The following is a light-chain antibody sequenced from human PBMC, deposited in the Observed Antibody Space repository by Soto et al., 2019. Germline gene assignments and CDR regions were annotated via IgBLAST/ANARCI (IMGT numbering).Light chain of an antibody. Sequence: DIVMTQSPDSLAVSLGERATINCKSSQSVLYSSNNKNDLAWDQQKPGQPPKLLIRWASARESGVPDRFSGSRYGADFTLAISSLQAEDVAVYYCQQYYSTPYTFGQGTKLEIK. CDR3: QQYYSTPYT. CDR2: WAS. CDR1: QSVLYSSNNKND. V-gene: IGKV4-1*01. J-gene: IGKJ2*01.